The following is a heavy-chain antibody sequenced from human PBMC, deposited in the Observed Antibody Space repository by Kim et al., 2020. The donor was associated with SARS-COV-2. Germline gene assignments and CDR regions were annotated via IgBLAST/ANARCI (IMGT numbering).Heavy chain of an antibody. D-gene: IGHD6-13*01. CDR2: ISGSGGNI. Sequence: GGSLRLSCGDSGITFRSYGMSWVRQAPGKGLEWVSVISGSGGNIKYADSVKGRFTIPRDNSKNTLFLQMNSLRVEDTAVYYCLLRDGATAAIYWGQVTL. CDR1: GITFRSYG. J-gene: IGHJ4*02. CDR3: LLRDGATAAIY. V-gene: IGHV3-23*01.